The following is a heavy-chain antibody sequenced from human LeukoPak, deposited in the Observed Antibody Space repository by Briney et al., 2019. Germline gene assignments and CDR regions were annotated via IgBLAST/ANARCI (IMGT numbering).Heavy chain of an antibody. CDR1: GDSISSGGYY. CDR3: ARGVARHWYFDL. D-gene: IGHD2-15*01. CDR2: IYYSGNT. V-gene: IGHV4-31*03. J-gene: IGHJ2*01. Sequence: SETLSLTCTVSGDSISSGGYYWSWIRQHPGKGLEWIGYIYYSGNTYYNPSLKSRVSISVDTSKNQFSLKMSSVTAADTAVYCCARGVARHWYFDLWGRGTLVTVSS.